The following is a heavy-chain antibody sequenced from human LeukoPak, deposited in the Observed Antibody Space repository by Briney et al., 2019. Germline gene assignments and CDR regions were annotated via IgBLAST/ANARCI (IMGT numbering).Heavy chain of an antibody. V-gene: IGHV3-30*04. CDR1: GFTFSSYA. J-gene: IGHJ4*02. CDR2: ISYDGSNK. CDR3: ARGATVTSS. D-gene: IGHD4-17*01. Sequence: GGSLRLSCAASGFTFSSYAMHWVRQAPGKGLEWVAVISYDGSNKYYADSVKGRFTISRDNTKDTLYLQMNSLRAEDTAVYYCARGATVTSSWGQGTLVTVSS.